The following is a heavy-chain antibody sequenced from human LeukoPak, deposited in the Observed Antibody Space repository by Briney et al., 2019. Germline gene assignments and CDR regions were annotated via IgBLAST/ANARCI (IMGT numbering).Heavy chain of an antibody. CDR3: ARGMWEQQPAKYYYHYMDV. Sequence: ASVKVSCKASGYTFTSYYMHWVRQAPGQGLEWMGIINPSGGSTSYAQKFQGRVTMTRDMSTNTVYMELSSLRSEDTAVYYCARGMWEQQPAKYYYHYMDVWGKGTTVTISS. CDR1: GYTFTSYY. D-gene: IGHD6-13*01. J-gene: IGHJ6*03. V-gene: IGHV1-46*01. CDR2: INPSGGST.